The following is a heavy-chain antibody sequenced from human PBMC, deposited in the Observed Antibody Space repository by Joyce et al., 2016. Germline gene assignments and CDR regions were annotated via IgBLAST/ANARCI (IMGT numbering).Heavy chain of an antibody. J-gene: IGHJ4*02. CDR1: GFTFNSFT. CDR2: SGNNITYI. CDR3: ATRSTRASGN. D-gene: IGHD1-1*01. Sequence: EVQLVESGGGLVKPGGSLRLSCVASGFTFNSFTLIWVRQAPGKGVEWVSASGNNITYIYYADSVKGRFTISRDDAKNSLYLQRYSLRADDTALYYCATRSTRASGNWGQGTRVTVSS. V-gene: IGHV3-21*06.